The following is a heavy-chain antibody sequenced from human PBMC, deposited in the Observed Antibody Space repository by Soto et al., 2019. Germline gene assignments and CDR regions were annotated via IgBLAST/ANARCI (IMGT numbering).Heavy chain of an antibody. CDR3: TTTKGRLEPPTNDF. D-gene: IGHD2-8*01. CDR1: GFTLSIPW. CDR2: IKSDAYGGAI. J-gene: IGHJ4*02. Sequence: EVQLVESGGGLVKPGGSLRLSCAGSGFTLSIPWRSGVGRAPGKGLEWVGGIKSDAYGGAIDYAAPVKGRFTISRDDSKNTLFLQMNNLRAEDTAVYSCTTTKGRLEPPTNDFWGQGTPVIVSS. V-gene: IGHV3-15*01.